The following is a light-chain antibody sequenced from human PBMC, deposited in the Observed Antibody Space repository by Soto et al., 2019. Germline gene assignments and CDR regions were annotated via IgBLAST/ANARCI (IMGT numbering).Light chain of an antibody. Sequence: EIVLTQSPATLSLSPGERATLSCRDSQSVSSYLAWYQQKPGQAPRLLIYDASNRATAIPARFSGSGSGTDFTLTISSLEPEDFAVYYCQQRSNWPITFGPGTKVEIK. CDR2: DAS. CDR3: QQRSNWPIT. CDR1: QSVSSY. J-gene: IGKJ3*01. V-gene: IGKV3-11*01.